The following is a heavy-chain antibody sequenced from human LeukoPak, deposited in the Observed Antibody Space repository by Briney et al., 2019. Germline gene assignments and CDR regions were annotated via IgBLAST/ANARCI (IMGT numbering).Heavy chain of an antibody. CDR2: ISYDGSNK. Sequence: GGSLRLSCAASGFTFSSYGMHWVRQAPGKGLEWVAVISYDGSNKYYADSVKGRFTISRDNSKNTLYLQVNSLRAEDTAVYYCAKDRQLIVDYWGQGTLVTVSS. CDR3: AKDRQLIVDY. CDR1: GFTFSSYG. J-gene: IGHJ4*02. D-gene: IGHD6-6*01. V-gene: IGHV3-30*18.